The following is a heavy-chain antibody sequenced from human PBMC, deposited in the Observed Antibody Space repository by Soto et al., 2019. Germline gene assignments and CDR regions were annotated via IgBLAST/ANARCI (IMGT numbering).Heavy chain of an antibody. CDR2: IYYSGST. CDR1: GGSISSYY. Sequence: PSETLSLTCTVSGGSISSYYWSWIRQPPGKGLEGIGYIYYSGSTNYNPSLKSRVTISVDTSKNQFSLKLSSVTAADTAVYYCARVHYDSSGYYLLDYWGQGTLVTVSS. V-gene: IGHV4-59*01. J-gene: IGHJ4*02. D-gene: IGHD3-22*01. CDR3: ARVHYDSSGYYLLDY.